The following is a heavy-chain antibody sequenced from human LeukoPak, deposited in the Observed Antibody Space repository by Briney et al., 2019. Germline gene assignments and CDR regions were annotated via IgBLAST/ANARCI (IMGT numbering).Heavy chain of an antibody. Sequence: GASVKVSRKPSGYTLTSYGISWVRQAAGQGGKGMGWIGAYNGETKYAQNLHGRVTMTTDTSTSTAYMELRSLSSYDTAVEYCARASYGMDVWGQGTTVSVSS. J-gene: IGHJ6*02. CDR3: ARASYGMDV. V-gene: IGHV1-18*01. CDR1: GYTLTSYG. CDR2: IGAYNGET.